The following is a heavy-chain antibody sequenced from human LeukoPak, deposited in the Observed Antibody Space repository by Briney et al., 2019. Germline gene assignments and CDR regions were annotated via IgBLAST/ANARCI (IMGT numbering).Heavy chain of an antibody. V-gene: IGHV1-2*02. CDR3: ARDLRIVATSNWFDP. J-gene: IGHJ5*02. CDR2: INPNSGGT. D-gene: IGHD5-12*01. CDR1: GYTFTGYY. Sequence: ASVKVSCKASGYTFTGYYMHWVRQAPGQGLEWMGWINPNSGGTNYAQKFQGRVTMTRDTSISTAYMELSRLRSDDTAVYYCARDLRIVATSNWFDPWRQGTLVTVSS.